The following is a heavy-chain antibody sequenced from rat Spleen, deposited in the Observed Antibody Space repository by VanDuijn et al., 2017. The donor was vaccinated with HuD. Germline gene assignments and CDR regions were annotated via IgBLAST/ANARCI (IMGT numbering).Heavy chain of an antibody. V-gene: IGHV2-4*01. D-gene: IGHD1-11*01. CDR3: ARGGRTEGPGYFDY. CDR2: MWSGGST. Sequence: QVQLKESGPGLVQPSQTLSLTCTVSGFSLTSYGVSWVRQPPGKGLEWMGVMWSGGSTDYNSVLKSRLSISRDTSKNQVFLKMNSLQSEDTTTYDCARGGRTEGPGYFDYWGQGVMVTVSS. CDR1: GFSLTSYG. J-gene: IGHJ2*01.